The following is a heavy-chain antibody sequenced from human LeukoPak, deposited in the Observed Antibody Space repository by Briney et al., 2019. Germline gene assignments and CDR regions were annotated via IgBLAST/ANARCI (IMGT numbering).Heavy chain of an antibody. CDR3: AINPYCSSTSCSDY. V-gene: IGHV5-51*01. CDR1: GYSFTSYW. CDR2: IYPGDSDT. D-gene: IGHD2-2*01. Sequence: GESLKISCKCSGYSFTSYWIGWVRQMPGKGLEWMGIIYPGDSDTSYSPSFQGQVTISADTSISTAYLQWSSLKASDTAMYYCAINPYCSSTSCSDYWGQGTLVTVSS. J-gene: IGHJ4*02.